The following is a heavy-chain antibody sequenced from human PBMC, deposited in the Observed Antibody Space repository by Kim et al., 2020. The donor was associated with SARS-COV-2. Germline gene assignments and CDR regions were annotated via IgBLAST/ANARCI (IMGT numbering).Heavy chain of an antibody. V-gene: IGHV3-23*01. D-gene: IGHD2-2*01. Sequence: GGSLRLSCEASGFTFTSYAMTWVRQAPGKGLEGVASIGITGGNTYYADSVKGRFTISRDNSRDTLFLHMNSLRAEDTAVYYCTKRTSGAWPFDYWGQGTLVTVSS. J-gene: IGHJ4*02. CDR1: GFTFTSYA. CDR3: TKRTSGAWPFDY. CDR2: IGITGGNT.